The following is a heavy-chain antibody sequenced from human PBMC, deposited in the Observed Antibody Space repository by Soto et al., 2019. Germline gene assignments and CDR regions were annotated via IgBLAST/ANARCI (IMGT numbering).Heavy chain of an antibody. CDR3: ARGGGYNTAFDY. CDR2: IYYSGNT. D-gene: IGHD5-12*01. V-gene: IGHV4-31*03. CDR1: GGSISSGGYY. J-gene: IGHJ4*02. Sequence: QVQLQESGPGLVRPPQTLSLTCTVSGGSISSGGYYWSWIRQHPGKGLEWIGYIYYSGNTYYIPALKGGVTVSVDTSKIQFSLKLSTVTAADAAVYYCARGGGYNTAFDYWGQGTLVTVSS.